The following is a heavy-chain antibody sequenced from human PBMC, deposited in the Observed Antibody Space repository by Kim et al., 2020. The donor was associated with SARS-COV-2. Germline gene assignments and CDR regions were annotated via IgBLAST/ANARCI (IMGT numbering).Heavy chain of an antibody. CDR1: GFTFSSYG. Sequence: GGSLRLSCAASGFTFSSYGMHWVRQAPGKGLEWVAVISYDGSNKYYADSVKGRFTISRDNSKNTLYLQMNSLRAEDTAVYYCAKDTAGSGAAGTYWGQGT. CDR3: AKDTAGSGAAGTY. J-gene: IGHJ4*02. V-gene: IGHV3-30*18. D-gene: IGHD6-13*01. CDR2: ISYDGSNK.